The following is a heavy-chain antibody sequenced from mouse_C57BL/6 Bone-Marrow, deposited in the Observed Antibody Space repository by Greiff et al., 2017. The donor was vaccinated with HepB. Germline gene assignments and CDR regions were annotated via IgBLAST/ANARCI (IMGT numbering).Heavy chain of an antibody. Sequence: EVQGVESGPELVKPGASVKISCKASGYSFTGYYMNWVKQSPEKSLEWIGEINPSTGGTTYNQKFKAKATLTVDKSSSTAYMQLKSLTSEDSAVYYCARWIYYGAYWGQGTLVTVSA. CDR2: INPSTGGT. J-gene: IGHJ3*01. CDR3: ARWIYYGAY. CDR1: GYSFTGYY. V-gene: IGHV1-42*01. D-gene: IGHD2-1*01.